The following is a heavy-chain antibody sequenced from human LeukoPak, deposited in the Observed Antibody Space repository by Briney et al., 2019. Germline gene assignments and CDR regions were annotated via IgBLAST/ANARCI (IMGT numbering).Heavy chain of an antibody. D-gene: IGHD2-21*01. J-gene: IGHJ4*02. CDR2: INHRENS. CDR1: GGSFTGYY. Sequence: SETLSLTCSVDGGSFTGYYWTWIRQAPGKGPEWIGEINHRENSNYNPSLKSRVTLSIDTSKKQFSLHLTSLTAADTGVYYCARVPDFIARPCDSWGPGTLVTVSS. V-gene: IGHV4-34*01. CDR3: ARVPDFIARPCDS.